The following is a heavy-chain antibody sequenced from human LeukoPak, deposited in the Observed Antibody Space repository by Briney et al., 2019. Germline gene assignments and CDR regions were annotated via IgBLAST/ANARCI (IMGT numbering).Heavy chain of an antibody. Sequence: SETLSLTCTVSGGSISSSNYYWTWIRQPPGKGLDWIGYIYYTGSTNYNPSLKSRVTLSVDTSKNQFSLKLSSVTAADTAVYYCARVTWEVAMVGTLCDIDVWGKGTTVTVSS. CDR1: GGSISSSNYY. CDR3: ARVTWEVAMVGTLCDIDV. V-gene: IGHV4-61*01. J-gene: IGHJ6*03. D-gene: IGHD1-14*01. CDR2: IYYTGST.